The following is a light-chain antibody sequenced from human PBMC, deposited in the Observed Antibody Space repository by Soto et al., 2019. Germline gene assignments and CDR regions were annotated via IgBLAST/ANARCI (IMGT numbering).Light chain of an antibody. Sequence: EVVMTQSPATLSVSPGERATLSCRDSQSVDNRFAWYQHTPGQAPRLLIYGASNRATAVPAKFSGSGSGTVFTLTITSLQSEDFALYYCQQYGDWPRTFGQGTKVEI. CDR3: QQYGDWPRT. J-gene: IGKJ1*01. CDR1: QSVDNR. V-gene: IGKV3-15*01. CDR2: GAS.